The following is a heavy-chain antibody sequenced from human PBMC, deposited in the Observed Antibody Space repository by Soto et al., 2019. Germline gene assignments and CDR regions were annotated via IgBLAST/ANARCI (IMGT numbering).Heavy chain of an antibody. CDR1: GFTLDDYA. V-gene: IGHV3-9*01. CDR3: QKDKNYVFLSGIAF. CDR2: ITWNSAKM. D-gene: IGHD3-3*01. J-gene: IGHJ4*02. Sequence: GGSLRLSCAASGFTLDDYAMHWVRQAPGKGLEWVSGITWNSAKMGYADSVKGRFTISRDNAKNSLYLEMNSLRAEDTALYYCQKDKNYVFLSGIAFWGQGALVTASS.